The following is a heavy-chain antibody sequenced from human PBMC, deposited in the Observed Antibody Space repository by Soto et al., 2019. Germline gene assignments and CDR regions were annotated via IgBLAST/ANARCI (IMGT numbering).Heavy chain of an antibody. V-gene: IGHV4-4*02. J-gene: IGHJ4*02. Sequence: QVQLQESGPGLLKPSGTLFLTCAVSGASVSSGNWWSWVRQLPGKGLEWIGEMHPSGNTNYNPSLKSRVSVSVDKSKNQLTLHLNSLTAADTAVYFCARHGDYFFDFWGQGTLVTVSS. CDR3: ARHGDYFFDF. CDR2: MHPSGNT. D-gene: IGHD2-21*01. CDR1: GASVSSGNW.